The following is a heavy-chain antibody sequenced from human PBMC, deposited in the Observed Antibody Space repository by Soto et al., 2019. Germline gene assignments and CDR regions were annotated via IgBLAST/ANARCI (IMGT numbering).Heavy chain of an antibody. CDR2: FDPEDGET. J-gene: IGHJ4*02. Sequence: ASVKVSCKVSGYTLTELSMHWVRQAPGKGLEWMGGFDPEDGETIYAQKFQGRVTMTEDTSTDTAYMELSSLRSEDTAVYYCAQTGGYCSGGSCYPLRGQGTLVTVSS. CDR3: AQTGGYCSGGSCYPL. D-gene: IGHD2-15*01. V-gene: IGHV1-24*01. CDR1: GYTLTELS.